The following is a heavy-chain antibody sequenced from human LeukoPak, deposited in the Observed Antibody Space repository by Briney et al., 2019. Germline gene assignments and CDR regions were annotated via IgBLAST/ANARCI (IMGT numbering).Heavy chain of an antibody. D-gene: IGHD3-3*01. CDR3: ARGVGTYYDFWSGYQDYMDV. Sequence: PSETLSLTCTVSGGSISSYHWSWIRQPPGKGLEWIGYIYYSGGTNYNPSLKSRVTISVDTSKNQFSLKLSSVTAADTAVYYCARGVGTYYDFWSGYQDYMDVWGKETTVTVSS. CDR1: GGSISSYH. V-gene: IGHV4-59*01. CDR2: IYYSGGT. J-gene: IGHJ6*03.